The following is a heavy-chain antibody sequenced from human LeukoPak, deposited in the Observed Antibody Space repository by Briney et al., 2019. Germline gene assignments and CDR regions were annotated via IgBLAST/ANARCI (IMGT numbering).Heavy chain of an antibody. V-gene: IGHV4-39*07. CDR2: IYYSGST. J-gene: IGHJ5*02. Sequence: PSETLSLTCTVSGGSISSSSYYWGWIRQPPGKGLEWIGSIYYSGSTNYKPSVKSRVTISVDTSKNQFSLKLSSVTAADTAVYYCARGGYYGSGNDFRFDPWGQGTLVTVSS. CDR3: ARGGYYGSGNDFRFDP. CDR1: GGSISSSSYY. D-gene: IGHD3-10*01.